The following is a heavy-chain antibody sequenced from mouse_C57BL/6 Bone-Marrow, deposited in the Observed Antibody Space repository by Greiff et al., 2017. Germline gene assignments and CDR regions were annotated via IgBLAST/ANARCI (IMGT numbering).Heavy chain of an antibody. D-gene: IGHD2-2*01. J-gene: IGHJ4*01. V-gene: IGHV1-64*01. CDR3: ARDERLRRWYAMDY. CDR2: IHPNSGST. Sequence: VQLQQPGAELVKPGASVKLSCKASGYTFTSYWMHWVKQRPGQGLEWIGMIHPNSGSTNYNEKFKSKATLTVDKSSSTAYMQLSSLTSEDSAVYECARDERLRRWYAMDYWGQGTTVTVSS. CDR1: GYTFTSYW.